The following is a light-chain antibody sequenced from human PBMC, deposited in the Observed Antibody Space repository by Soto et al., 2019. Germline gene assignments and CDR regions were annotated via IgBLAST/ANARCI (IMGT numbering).Light chain of an antibody. CDR2: DVN. CDR3: CSYAGSYTWV. Sequence: QSALTQPRSVSGSPGQSVTLSCTGTSSDVGGYNYVSWYQQHPGKAPKLMIDDVNKRPSGVPDRFSGSRSGNTASLTISGLQAEDEADYCCCSYAGSYTWVFGGGTKLTVL. V-gene: IGLV2-11*01. J-gene: IGLJ3*02. CDR1: SSDVGGYNY.